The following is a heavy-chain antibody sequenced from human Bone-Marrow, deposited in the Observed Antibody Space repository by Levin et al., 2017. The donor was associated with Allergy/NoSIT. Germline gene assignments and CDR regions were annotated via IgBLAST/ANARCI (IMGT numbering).Heavy chain of an antibody. J-gene: IGHJ5*02. Sequence: GGSLRLSCAASGFTFSSYGMHWVRQAPGKGLEWVAVISYDGSNKYYADSVKGRFTISRDNSKNTLYLQMNSLRAEDTAVYYCASHPTASASQGPWGQGTLVTVSS. CDR2: ISYDGSNK. CDR1: GFTFSSYG. D-gene: IGHD6-25*01. V-gene: IGHV3-30*03. CDR3: ASHPTASASQGP.